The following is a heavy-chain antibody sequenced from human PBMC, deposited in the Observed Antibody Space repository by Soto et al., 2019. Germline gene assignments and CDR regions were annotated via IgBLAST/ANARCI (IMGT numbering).Heavy chain of an antibody. CDR3: VKDTSSSPYYMDV. D-gene: IGHD2-2*01. Sequence: EVQVLESGGGSVQPGGSLRLSCAASGFTFSNFAMGWVRHAPGKGLEWVSEITGSTGSTYYADSVRGRFFISRDNSKNTLHLQMNSLRVEDTAVYYCVKDTSSSPYYMDVWGKGTTGTVSS. CDR2: ITGSTGST. V-gene: IGHV3-23*01. CDR1: GFTFSNFA. J-gene: IGHJ6*03.